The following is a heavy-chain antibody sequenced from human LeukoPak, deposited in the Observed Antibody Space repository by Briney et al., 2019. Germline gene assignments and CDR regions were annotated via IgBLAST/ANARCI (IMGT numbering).Heavy chain of an antibody. Sequence: GASVKVSCKASGGTFSSYAISWVRQAPGQGLEWMGGIIPIFGTANYAQKFQGRVTITADESTSTAYMELSSLRSEDTAVYYCARHYYGSGSYYNVFLYWGQGTLVTVSS. CDR2: IIPIFGTA. CDR3: ARHYYGSGSYYNVFLY. J-gene: IGHJ4*02. D-gene: IGHD3-10*01. V-gene: IGHV1-69*13. CDR1: GGTFSSYA.